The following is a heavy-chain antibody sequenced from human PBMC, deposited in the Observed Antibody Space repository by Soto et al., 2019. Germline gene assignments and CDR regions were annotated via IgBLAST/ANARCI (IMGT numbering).Heavy chain of an antibody. D-gene: IGHD6-13*01. CDR3: ARGRGIAAAGGVSNAFDI. CDR2: IYYSGST. Sequence: SETLSLTCTFSGGSISSYYWSWIRQPPGKGLEWIGYIYYSGSTNYNPSLKSRVTISVDTSKNQFSLKLSSVTAADTAVYYCARGRGIAAAGGVSNAFDIWGQGTMVTVSS. CDR1: GGSISSYY. V-gene: IGHV4-59*01. J-gene: IGHJ3*02.